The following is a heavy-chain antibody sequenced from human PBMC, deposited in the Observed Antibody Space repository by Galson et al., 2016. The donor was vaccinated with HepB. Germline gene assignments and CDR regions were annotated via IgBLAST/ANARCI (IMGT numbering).Heavy chain of an antibody. CDR2: ISSRSASAI. CDR1: GFTFSXYY. Sequence: SLRLSCAASGFTFSXYYMTWXRQAXXXGLXXVSSISSRSASAIXYADXGKGRFTISRDNAKNSLFLQMNSLRAEDTAVYYCAKEHYFGSGSYFYSWGQGTLVTVSS. J-gene: IGHJ5*02. CDR3: AKEHYFGSGSYFYS. V-gene: IGHV3-11*01. D-gene: IGHD3-10*01.